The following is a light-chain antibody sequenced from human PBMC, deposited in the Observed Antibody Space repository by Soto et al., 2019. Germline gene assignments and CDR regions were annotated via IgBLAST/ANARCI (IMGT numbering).Light chain of an antibody. Sequence: DTVMTQSPLSLPVTPGEPASISCKSSQSLLHSNGYNYVDWYLQKPGQSPQLLISLASNRDSGVPSSVHASGCNTDFSLQISSMASEDVGFYYCMHHLQVVRRFGQRITVKFK. CDR1: QSLLHSNGYNY. J-gene: IGKJ1*01. CDR2: LAS. CDR3: MHHLQVVRR. V-gene: IGKV2-28*01.